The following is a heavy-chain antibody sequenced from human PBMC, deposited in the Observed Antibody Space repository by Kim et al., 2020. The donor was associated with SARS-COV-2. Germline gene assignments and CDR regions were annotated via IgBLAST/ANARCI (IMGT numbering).Heavy chain of an antibody. Sequence: SVKVSCKASGGTFSSYAISWVRQAPGQGLEWMGGIIPIFGTANYAQKFQGRVTITADESTSTAYMELSSLRSEDTAVYYCARDRILIAALPAAMSGGDYYYYYGMDVWGQGTTVTVSS. V-gene: IGHV1-69*13. CDR1: GGTFSSYA. D-gene: IGHD2-2*01. CDR3: ARDRILIAALPAAMSGGDYYYYYGMDV. J-gene: IGHJ6*02. CDR2: IIPIFGTA.